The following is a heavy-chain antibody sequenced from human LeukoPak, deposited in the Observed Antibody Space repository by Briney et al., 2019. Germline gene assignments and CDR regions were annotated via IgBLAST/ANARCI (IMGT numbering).Heavy chain of an antibody. D-gene: IGHD3/OR15-3a*01. CDR2: VIPIFGST. V-gene: IGHV1-69*01. CDR1: GGTFSSYG. J-gene: IGHJ4*02. Sequence: SVKVSCKAPGGTFSSYGVSWVRQAPGQGLEWVGGVIPIFGSTIYAQKFQGRVTISADESTSTAFMHLSSLKSEDTAVYYCARGRDYWTPYFDFWGQGTLVTVSS. CDR3: ARGRDYWTPYFDF.